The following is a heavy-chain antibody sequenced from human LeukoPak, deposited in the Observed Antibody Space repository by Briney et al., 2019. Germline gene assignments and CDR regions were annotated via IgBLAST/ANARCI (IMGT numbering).Heavy chain of an antibody. J-gene: IGHJ6*02. V-gene: IGHV3-48*01. CDR2: IISGSSTI. CDR3: AREDHYYHGMDV. Sequence: RGSLRLSCAASGFTFSSYNMNSVRQAPGKGLEWVSYIISGSSTIYYADSVKVRFTISRDNGKNSLYLQMNSLRAEDTAVYYCAREDHYYHGMDVWGQGTTVTVSS. CDR1: GFTFSSYN.